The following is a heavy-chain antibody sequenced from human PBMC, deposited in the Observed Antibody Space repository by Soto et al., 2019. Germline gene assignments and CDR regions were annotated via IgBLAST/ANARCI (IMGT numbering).Heavy chain of an antibody. D-gene: IGHD3-10*01. CDR1: GYTFTSYD. CDR3: ARAGDYYGSGSYYSHYYYYYMDV. J-gene: IGHJ6*03. CDR2: MNPNSGNT. Sequence: ASVKVSCKASGYTFTSYDINWVRQATGQGLEWMGWMNPNSGNTGYAQKFQGRVTMTRNNSISTAYMELSSLRSEDTAVYYCARAGDYYGSGSYYSHYYYYYMDVWGKGTTVTVSS. V-gene: IGHV1-8*01.